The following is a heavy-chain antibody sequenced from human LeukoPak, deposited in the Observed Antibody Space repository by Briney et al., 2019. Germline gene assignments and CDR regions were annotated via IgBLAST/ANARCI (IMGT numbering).Heavy chain of an antibody. CDR3: ANTYVYYYYGMDV. D-gene: IGHD3-16*01. CDR2: ISGSGGST. Sequence: GGSLRLSCAASGLTFSSYAMSWVRQAPGKGLEWVSAISGSGGSTYYADSVKGRFTISRDNSKNTLYLQMNSLRAEDTAVYYCANTYVYYYYGMDVWGQGTTVTVSS. V-gene: IGHV3-23*01. CDR1: GLTFSSYA. J-gene: IGHJ6*02.